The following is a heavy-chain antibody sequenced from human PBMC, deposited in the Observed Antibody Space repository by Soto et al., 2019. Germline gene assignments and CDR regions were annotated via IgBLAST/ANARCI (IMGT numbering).Heavy chain of an antibody. CDR1: TSSISTANS. D-gene: IGHD5-12*01. J-gene: IGHJ4*02. V-gene: IGHV4-38-2*02. CDR2: IYDSGTT. Sequence: SETLSLTCAISTSSISTANSWGWVRQPPGKELEWIGNIYDSGTTYYNPALKSRVTISVDTSKSQFSLKLSSVTAADTAVYYCARDGRWLQFTFASWGQGTLVTVSS. CDR3: ARDGRWLQFTFAS.